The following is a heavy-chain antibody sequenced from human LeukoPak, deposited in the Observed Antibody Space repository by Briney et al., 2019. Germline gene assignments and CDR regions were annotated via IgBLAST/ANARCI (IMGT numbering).Heavy chain of an antibody. CDR3: ARSPRIYDSSGYYLVEYFDL. CDR1: GFTVSTNY. Sequence: PGGSLRLSCAASGFTVSTNYMSWVRQAPGKGLEGVSIIYSGGSTSYADSVKGRFTISRDISKNTLFLQMSSLRAEDTAVYYCARSPRIYDSSGYYLVEYFDLWGRGTLVTVSS. CDR2: IYSGGST. V-gene: IGHV3-53*01. J-gene: IGHJ2*01. D-gene: IGHD3-22*01.